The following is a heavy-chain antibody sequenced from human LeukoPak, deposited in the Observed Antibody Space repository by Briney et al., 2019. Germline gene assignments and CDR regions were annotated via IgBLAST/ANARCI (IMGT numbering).Heavy chain of an antibody. CDR1: GFTFSSYS. CDR2: ISGSGDKI. D-gene: IGHD1-26*01. V-gene: IGHV3-23*01. Sequence: GGSLRLSCAASGFTFSSYSMNWVRQAPGKGLEWVSAISGSGDKIHYADSVKGRFTISRDNSKNTLYLQMNSLRVEDTAIYYCAKDWSCDYWGQGTLITVSS. J-gene: IGHJ4*02. CDR3: AKDWSCDY.